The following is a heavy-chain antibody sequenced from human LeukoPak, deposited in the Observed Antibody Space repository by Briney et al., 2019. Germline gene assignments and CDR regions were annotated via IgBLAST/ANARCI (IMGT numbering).Heavy chain of an antibody. V-gene: IGHV3-23*01. CDR1: GLTFRSYA. J-gene: IGHJ3*01. Sequence: GGSVRLSCAASGLTFRSYAMSWVRQAPGKGLEWVSTISGSGGSTYYADSVKGRFTISRDNSENTLYLQMNSLRAGDTAVYYCANYMTTVTTSAFDVWGQGTMVTVSS. CDR2: ISGSGGST. CDR3: ANYMTTVTTSAFDV. D-gene: IGHD4-17*01.